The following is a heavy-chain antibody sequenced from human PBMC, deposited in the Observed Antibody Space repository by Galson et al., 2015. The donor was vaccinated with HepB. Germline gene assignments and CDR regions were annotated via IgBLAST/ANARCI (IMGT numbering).Heavy chain of an antibody. CDR1: GITVSSHY. CDR2: IYSGGSR. J-gene: IGHJ4*02. V-gene: IGHV3-53*01. CDR3: ARAYGSGSYY. Sequence: SLRLSCAASGITVSSHYMSWVRQAPGKGLEWVSIIYSGGSRYYADSVRGRFTISRDNSKNTLFLQMNSLRPEDTAVYYCARAYGSGSYYWGQGTLVTVSS. D-gene: IGHD3-10*01.